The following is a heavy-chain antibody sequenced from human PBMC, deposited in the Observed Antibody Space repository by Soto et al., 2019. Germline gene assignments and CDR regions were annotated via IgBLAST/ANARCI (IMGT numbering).Heavy chain of an antibody. Sequence: GGSLRLSCAASGFTFSSYSMNWVRQAPGKGLEWVSSISSSSSYIYYADSVKGRFTISRDNAKNSLYLQMNSLRAEDTAVYYCARLRITIFGVGATGFDPWGQGTLVTVSS. CDR2: ISSSSSYI. CDR1: GFTFSSYS. CDR3: ARLRITIFGVGATGFDP. D-gene: IGHD3-3*01. J-gene: IGHJ5*02. V-gene: IGHV3-21*01.